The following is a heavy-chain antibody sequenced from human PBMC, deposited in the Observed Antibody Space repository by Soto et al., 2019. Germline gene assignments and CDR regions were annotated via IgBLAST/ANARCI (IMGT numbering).Heavy chain of an antibody. J-gene: IGHJ4*02. CDR2: ITAEGTST. CDR3: VKVLARGVGVPRFYFDS. V-gene: IGHV3-74*01. CDR1: GFTLSNSW. Sequence: GFVRLAFAASGFTLSNSWMHWVRQVSGKGLEWVSRITAEGTSTSYADSVKGRFTISRDNAKNTLYLHVNGLRAEDTAVYYCVKVLARGVGVPRFYFDSWGQGALVTVSS. D-gene: IGHD2-2*01.